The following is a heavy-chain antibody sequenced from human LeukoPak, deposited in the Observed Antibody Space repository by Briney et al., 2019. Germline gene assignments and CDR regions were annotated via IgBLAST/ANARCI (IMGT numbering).Heavy chain of an antibody. V-gene: IGHV1-69*13. J-gene: IGHJ6*02. CDR2: IIPIFGTA. CDR1: GGTFSSYA. D-gene: IGHD3-10*01. Sequence: ASVKVSCKASGGTFSSYAISWVRQAPGQGLEWMGGIIPIFGTANYAQKFQGRVTITADEPTSTAYMELSSLRSEDTAVYYCARDLDRTYYYGSGSYYTHYGMDVWGQGTTVTVSS. CDR3: ARDLDRTYYYGSGSYYTHYGMDV.